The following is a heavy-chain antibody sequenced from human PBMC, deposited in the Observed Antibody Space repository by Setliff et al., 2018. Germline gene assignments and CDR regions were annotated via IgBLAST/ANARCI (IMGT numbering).Heavy chain of an antibody. J-gene: IGHJ6*03. CDR1: GFIFSNYG. CDR2: LRFDGSNK. Sequence: GGSLRLSCEVSGFIFSNYGMHWVRQAPGKGLEWVASLRFDGSNKKYADSVKGRFAISRDNSKNTLYLQMNSLRPEDTAVYFCACIGWGENFYNMDVWGKGTAVTVSS. V-gene: IGHV3-30*02. D-gene: IGHD6-19*01. CDR3: ACIGWGENFYNMDV.